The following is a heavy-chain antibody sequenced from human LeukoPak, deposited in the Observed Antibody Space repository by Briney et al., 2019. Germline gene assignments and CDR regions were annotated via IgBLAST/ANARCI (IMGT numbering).Heavy chain of an antibody. CDR2: ISGSGGST. D-gene: IGHD2-2*01. CDR1: GFTFSSYA. J-gene: IGHJ4*02. V-gene: IGHV3-23*01. Sequence: QPGGSLRLSCAAAGFTFSSYAMSWVRQAPGKGLEWVSAISGSGGSTYYADSVKGRFTISRDNSKNTCYRQMNSMRAEGTAVYYCAKDSVAVPAARGFGSRRVFDYWGQGTLVTVSS. CDR3: AKDSVAVPAARGFGSRRVFDY.